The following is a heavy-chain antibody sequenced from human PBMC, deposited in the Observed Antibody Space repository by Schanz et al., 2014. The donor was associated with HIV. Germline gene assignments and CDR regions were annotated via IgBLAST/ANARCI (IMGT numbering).Heavy chain of an antibody. Sequence: VQLVESGGGLVQPGGSLRLSCAASGFTFSNYGMNWVRQAPGKGLEWVAVISYDGSNKYYGDSSKGRFTISRDNSKNTLYLQMSSLRAEDTAVYYCAKDRSSSTYKYNGLAVWGQGTTVTVSS. J-gene: IGHJ6*02. CDR1: GFTFSNYG. CDR2: ISYDGSNK. D-gene: IGHD6-6*01. CDR3: AKDRSSSTYKYNGLAV. V-gene: IGHV3-30*18.